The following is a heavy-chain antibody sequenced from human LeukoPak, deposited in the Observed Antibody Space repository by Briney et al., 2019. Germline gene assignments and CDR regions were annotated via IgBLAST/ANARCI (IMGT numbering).Heavy chain of an antibody. CDR2: INSDGSST. J-gene: IGHJ4*02. Sequence: GGSLRLSCAASGFTFSSYWMHWVRQAPGKGLVWVSRINSDGSSTTYADSVKGRFTISRDNAKNTLYLQMNSLRAEDTAVYYCASAHTYYYDSSGLSKHDYWGQGTLVTVSS. D-gene: IGHD3-22*01. CDR1: GFTFSSYW. CDR3: ASAHTYYYDSSGLSKHDY. V-gene: IGHV3-74*01.